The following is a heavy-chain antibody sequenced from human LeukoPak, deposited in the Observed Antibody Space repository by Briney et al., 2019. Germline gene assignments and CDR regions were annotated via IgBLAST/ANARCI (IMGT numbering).Heavy chain of an antibody. CDR1: GYTFTSYG. J-gene: IGHJ4*02. CDR3: ARDYIVVVPAAPFDY. D-gene: IGHD2-2*01. CDR2: ISAYNGNT. Sequence: GASVKVSCKAPGYTFTSYGISWVRQAPGQGLEWMGWISAYNGNTNYAQKLQGRVTMTTDTSTSTAYMELRSLRSDDTAVYYCARDYIVVVPAAPFDYWGQGTLVTVSS. V-gene: IGHV1-18*01.